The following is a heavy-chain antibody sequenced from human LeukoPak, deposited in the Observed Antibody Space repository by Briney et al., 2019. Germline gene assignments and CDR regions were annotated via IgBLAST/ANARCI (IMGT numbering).Heavy chain of an antibody. CDR3: ARHEGWFAENWFDP. V-gene: IGHV4-34*01. D-gene: IGHD3-10*01. CDR2: INHSGST. CDR1: GGSFSGYY. Sequence: PSETLSLTCAVYGGSFSGYYWSWIRQPPGKGLEWIGEINHSGSTNYNPSLKSRVTISVATSKNQFPLKLRSVTAADPAVYYCARHEGWFAENWFDPWGQGTLVTVSS. J-gene: IGHJ5*02.